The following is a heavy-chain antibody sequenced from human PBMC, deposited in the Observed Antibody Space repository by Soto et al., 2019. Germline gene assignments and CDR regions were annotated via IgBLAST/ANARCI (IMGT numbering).Heavy chain of an antibody. V-gene: IGHV3-15*01. D-gene: IGHD5-18*01. CDR1: GFTFSNAW. CDR2: IKSKTDGGTT. CDR3: TTGGYSYGPGDY. Sequence: EVQLVESGGGLVKPGGSLRLSCAASGFTFSNAWMSWVRQAPGKGLEWVGRIKSKTDGGTTDYAAPVKGRFTISRDDSKNTQYLQMYSLKTEDTAVYYCTTGGYSYGPGDYWGQGTLVNVSS. J-gene: IGHJ4*02.